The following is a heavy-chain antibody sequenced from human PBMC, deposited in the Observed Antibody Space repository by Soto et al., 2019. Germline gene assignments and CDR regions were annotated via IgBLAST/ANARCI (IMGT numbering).Heavy chain of an antibody. V-gene: IGHV4-61*08. CDR1: GGSVNSGGNY. J-gene: IGHJ4*02. D-gene: IGHD3-9*01. CDR3: AREYYDVLTGYSRWDY. Sequence: PSETLSLTCTVSGGSVNSGGNYWSWIRQPPGKGLDWIGYIFYSGSTNYNPSLLSRVTISVDTSRNQFSLKLTSMTAADTAVYYCAREYYDVLTGYSRWDYWGQGTLVTVSS. CDR2: IFYSGST.